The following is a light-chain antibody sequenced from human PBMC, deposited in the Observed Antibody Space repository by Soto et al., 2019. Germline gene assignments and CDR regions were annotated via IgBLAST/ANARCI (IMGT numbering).Light chain of an antibody. CDR2: GAS. J-gene: IGKJ1*01. V-gene: IGKV3-20*01. CDR1: QSVSSSY. CDR3: QQYGSSPRT. Sequence: EIVLTQSPGPLSLSPGERATLSCRASQSVSSSYLAWYQQKPGQAPRLIIYGASSRATGIPDRFSGSWSGTDCTLTISRLEPEDVAVYYCQQYGSSPRTLGQGTKVDIK.